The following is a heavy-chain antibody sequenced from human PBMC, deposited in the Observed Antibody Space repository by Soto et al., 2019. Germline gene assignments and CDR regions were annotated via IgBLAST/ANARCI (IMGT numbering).Heavy chain of an antibody. CDR3: ARDPRVGANYYGMDA. CDR2: ISSSSSYT. Sequence: GGSLRLSCAASGFTFSDYYMSWIRQAPGKGLEWVSYISSSSSYTNYADSVKGRFTISRDNAKNSLYLQMNRLRAEDTAVYYCARDPRVGANYYGMDAWGQVTTVTVS. J-gene: IGHJ6*02. CDR1: GFTFSDYY. V-gene: IGHV3-11*06. D-gene: IGHD2-2*01.